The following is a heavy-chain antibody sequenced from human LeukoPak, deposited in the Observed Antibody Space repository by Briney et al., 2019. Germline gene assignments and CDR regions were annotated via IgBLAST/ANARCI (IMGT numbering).Heavy chain of an antibody. CDR1: GGSFMTHA. CDR3: ATPGLWDYIQFDY. Sequence: SVKVSCKASGGSFMTHAISWVRQAPGQGLEWMGGIIPIFGTTNYTQKFQGRVTITADESTSTAYMELSSLRSEDTAVYCCATPGLWDYIQFDYWGQGTLVTVSS. J-gene: IGHJ4*02. D-gene: IGHD3-10*01. V-gene: IGHV1-69*13. CDR2: IIPIFGTT.